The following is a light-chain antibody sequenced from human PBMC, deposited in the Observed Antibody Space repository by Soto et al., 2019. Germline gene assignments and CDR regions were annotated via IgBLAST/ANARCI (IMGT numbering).Light chain of an antibody. CDR2: AAS. CDR1: QRITNR. V-gene: IGKV1-39*01. CDR3: QQYGSTRT. Sequence: DIQMTESPSALAASIGDRVTITCRASQRITNRLNWYQHRPGKAPRLLIYAASSLESGVPSRFSGSASGTDFTLTISRVEPEDFAVYYCQQYGSTRTFGQGTKVDI. J-gene: IGKJ1*01.